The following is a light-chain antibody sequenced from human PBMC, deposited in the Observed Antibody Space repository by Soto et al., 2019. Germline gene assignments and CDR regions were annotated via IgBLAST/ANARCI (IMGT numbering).Light chain of an antibody. Sequence: QSALTQPASVSGSPGQSITISCTGSSSDVGGYNYVAWYQQHPDKAPKPMIYDVSNRPSGVSNRFSASKSGNTASLTISGLQAEDEADYYCSSYTRSKTLLFGGGTKLTVL. CDR2: DVS. V-gene: IGLV2-14*01. J-gene: IGLJ2*01. CDR3: SSYTRSKTLL. CDR1: SSDVGGYNY.